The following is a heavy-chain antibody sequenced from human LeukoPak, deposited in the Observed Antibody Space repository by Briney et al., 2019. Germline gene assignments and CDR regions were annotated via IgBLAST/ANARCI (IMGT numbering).Heavy chain of an antibody. CDR2: IIPIFGTA. D-gene: IGHD3/OR15-3a*01. Sequence: GASVKVSCKASGGTFSSYAISWVRQAPGQGLEWMGGIIPIFGTANYAQKFQGRVTITADESTGTAYMELSSLRSEDTAVYYCACLDDILTDRLVIIPLTNNWFDPWGQGTLVTVSS. CDR1: GGTFSSYA. V-gene: IGHV1-69*13. CDR3: ACLDDILTDRLVIIPLTNNWFDP. J-gene: IGHJ5*02.